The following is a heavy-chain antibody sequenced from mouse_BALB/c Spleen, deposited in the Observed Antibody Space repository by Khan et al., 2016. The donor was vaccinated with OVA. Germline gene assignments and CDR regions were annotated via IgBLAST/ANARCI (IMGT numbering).Heavy chain of an antibody. Sequence: VQLKQSGGGLVQPGGSLKLSCAASGFTFSSNTMSWVRQTPEKRLEWVAYITTGGGNTYYPDTVKGRFTISRDNAKNTLYLQMSSLKSEDTAMYYCARIPTVITTALDYWGQGTSVTVSS. CDR3: ARIPTVITTALDY. CDR1: GFTFSSNT. J-gene: IGHJ4*01. CDR2: ITTGGGNT. D-gene: IGHD1-2*01. V-gene: IGHV5-12-2*01.